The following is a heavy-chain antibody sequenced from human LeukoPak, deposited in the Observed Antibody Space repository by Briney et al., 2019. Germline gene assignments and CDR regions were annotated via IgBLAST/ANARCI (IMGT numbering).Heavy chain of an antibody. V-gene: IGHV3-74*01. CDR3: ARGITIFGVLRSPWFDP. CDR1: GFTFRCYW. CDR2: LNSDGSNT. J-gene: IGHJ5*02. Sequence: GGSLRLSCAVSGFTFRCYWMHWVRQAPGKGLVWVSRLNSDGSNTSYADSVKGRFTISRDNAKNTLYLQMNGLRVEDSAVYYCARGITIFGVLRSPWFDPWGQGTLVTVSS. D-gene: IGHD3-3*01.